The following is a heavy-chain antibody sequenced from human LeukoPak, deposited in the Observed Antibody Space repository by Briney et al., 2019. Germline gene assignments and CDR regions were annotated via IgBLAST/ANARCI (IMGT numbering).Heavy chain of an antibody. Sequence: GSLSLSCAASGFPFSNARMNWVRPAPGKGLEWVGRIKTKTEDGATDYSAPVKARFTISRDDSKTTLYLQMNGLKTEDTAIYYCTTYVGATAYWGQGTLVTVSS. D-gene: IGHD1-26*01. CDR1: GFPFSNAR. CDR3: TTYVGATAY. V-gene: IGHV3-15*01. CDR2: IKTKTEDGAT. J-gene: IGHJ4*02.